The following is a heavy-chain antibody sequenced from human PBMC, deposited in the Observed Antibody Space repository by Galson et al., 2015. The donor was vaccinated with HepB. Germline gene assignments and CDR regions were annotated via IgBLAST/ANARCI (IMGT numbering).Heavy chain of an antibody. Sequence: SLRLSCAASGFTFRSSAMDWVRQAPGKGLEWVAIISNDGNEKYYADSVKGRFTISRDNAKNSLYLQMNSLRAEDTAVYYCARDGVAVAGTFDYWGQGTLVTVSS. V-gene: IGHV3-30-3*01. CDR1: GFTFRSSA. D-gene: IGHD6-19*01. CDR3: ARDGVAVAGTFDY. CDR2: ISNDGNEK. J-gene: IGHJ4*02.